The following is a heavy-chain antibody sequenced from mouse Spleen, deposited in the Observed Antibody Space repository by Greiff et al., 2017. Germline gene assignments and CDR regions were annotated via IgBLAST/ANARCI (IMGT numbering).Heavy chain of an antibody. CDR3: ARGSDGYSYYFDY. V-gene: IGHV1-81*01. CDR1: GYTFTSYG. J-gene: IGHJ2*01. Sequence: QVQLKESGAELARPGASVKLSCKASGYTFTSYGISWVKQRTGQGLEWIGEIYPRSGNTYYNEKFKGKATLTADKSSSTAYMELRSLTSEDSAVYFCARGSDGYSYYFDYWGQGTTLTVSS. D-gene: IGHD2-3*01. CDR2: IYPRSGNT.